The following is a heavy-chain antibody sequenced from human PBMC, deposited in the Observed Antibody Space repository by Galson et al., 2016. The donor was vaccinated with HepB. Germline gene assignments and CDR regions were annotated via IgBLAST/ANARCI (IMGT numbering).Heavy chain of an antibody. V-gene: IGHV4-31*03. CDR2: ISHSGSA. J-gene: IGHJ5*02. D-gene: IGHD3-3*01. CDR1: GVSIRNSGRY. Sequence: TLSLTCSVSGVSIRNSGRYWTWVRQHPGQGLEWIGYISHSGSAYYNLSLRSRLTISVDTSQNQFSLKLTSVTAADTAMYYFATSWYYDSWSGHSHEGWVDPGGQGILVTVSS. CDR3: ATSWYYDSWSGHSHEGWVDP.